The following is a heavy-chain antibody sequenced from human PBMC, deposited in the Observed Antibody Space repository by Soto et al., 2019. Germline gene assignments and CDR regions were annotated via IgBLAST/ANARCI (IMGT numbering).Heavy chain of an antibody. CDR1: GFTFSSYC. CDR2: ISSSSSTI. Sequence: EVQLVESGGGLVQPGGSLRLSCAASGFTFSSYCMNWVRQAPGKGLEWVSYISSSSSTIYYADSVKGRFTISRDNAKNSLYLQMNSLRDEDTAVYYCARAGEQTNDFWSGYYTVYYYGMDVWGQGTTVTVSS. V-gene: IGHV3-48*02. J-gene: IGHJ6*02. CDR3: ARAGEQTNDFWSGYYTVYYYGMDV. D-gene: IGHD3-3*01.